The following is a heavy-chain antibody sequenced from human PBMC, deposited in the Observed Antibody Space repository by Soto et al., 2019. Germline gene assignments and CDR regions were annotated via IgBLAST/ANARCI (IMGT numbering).Heavy chain of an antibody. CDR2: MNPKSGNT. Sequence: QVQLVQSGAEVKKPGASVKVSGKASGYTFTSYDINWVRQATGQELEWMGWMNPKSGNTGYAQKFQGRVTRTRNTYIGTDYVELSSLRSEDTAVYYCAKGTLYGMDVWGQWTTVTVSS. V-gene: IGHV1-8*01. CDR1: GYTFTSYD. J-gene: IGHJ6*02. CDR3: AKGTLYGMDV.